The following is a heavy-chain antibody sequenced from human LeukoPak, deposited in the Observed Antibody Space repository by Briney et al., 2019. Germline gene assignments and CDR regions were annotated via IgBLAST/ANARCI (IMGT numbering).Heavy chain of an antibody. CDR3: AKVEYSSGWYGHFEY. J-gene: IGHJ4*02. V-gene: IGHV3-66*01. Sequence: PGGSLRLSCAASGFTVSSNYMSWVRQAPGKGLEWVSLIYTGGNTYYADSVKGRFTLSRDKSKNTVYLQMNSLRAEDTAVYYCAKVEYSSGWYGHFEYWGQGTLVTVSS. CDR2: IYTGGNT. CDR1: GFTVSSNY. D-gene: IGHD6-19*01.